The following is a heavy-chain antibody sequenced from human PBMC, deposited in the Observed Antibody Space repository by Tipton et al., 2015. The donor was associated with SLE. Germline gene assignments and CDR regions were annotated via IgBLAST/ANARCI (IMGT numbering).Heavy chain of an antibody. J-gene: IGHJ4*02. CDR1: GFTFSSYE. D-gene: IGHD3-22*01. CDR3: AREGYYYDSGGYYPYFDY. CDR2: ISSSGSTI. V-gene: IGHV3-48*03. Sequence: SLRLSCAASGFTFSSYEMNWVRQAPGKGLEWVSYISSSGSTIYYADSVKGRFSISRDNAKNSLFLQMSSLRVEDTAVYYCAREGYYYDSGGYYPYFDYWGRGTLVTVSS.